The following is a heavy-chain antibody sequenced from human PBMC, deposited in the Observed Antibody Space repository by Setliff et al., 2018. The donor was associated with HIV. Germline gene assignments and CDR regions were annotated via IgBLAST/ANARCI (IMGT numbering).Heavy chain of an antibody. CDR2: IIPIFGTA. CDR3: ARDDVFKSSSFDY. J-gene: IGHJ4*02. D-gene: IGHD6-13*01. CDR1: GGTFSTYA. Sequence: SVKVSCKASGGTFSTYAISWVRQAPGQGLEWMGGIIPIFGTANYDQRFQGRVTITADETTSTAYMELRSLRSDDTAVYYCARDDVFKSSSFDYWGQGTLVTVSS. V-gene: IGHV1-69*13.